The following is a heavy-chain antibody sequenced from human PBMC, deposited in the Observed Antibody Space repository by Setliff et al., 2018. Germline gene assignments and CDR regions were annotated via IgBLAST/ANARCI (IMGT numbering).Heavy chain of an antibody. V-gene: IGHV3-23*01. Sequence: GSLRLSCAASGFTFSSYAMSWVRQAPGKGLEWVSAISGSGGSTYYADSVKGRFTISRDNSKNTLYLQMNSLRAEDTAVYYCAKDIDYGSQPTIFDYWGQGTLVTVSS. J-gene: IGHJ4*02. CDR3: AKDIDYGSQPTIFDY. CDR2: ISGSGGST. CDR1: GFTFSSYA. D-gene: IGHD4-17*01.